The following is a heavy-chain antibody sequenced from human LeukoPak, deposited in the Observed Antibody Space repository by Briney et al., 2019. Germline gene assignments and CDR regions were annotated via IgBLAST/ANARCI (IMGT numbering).Heavy chain of an antibody. CDR3: ARLTGIAVAQK. V-gene: IGHV4-39*01. CDR1: GGSISSSSYY. D-gene: IGHD6-19*01. Sequence: SGTLSLTCTVSGGSISSSSYYWGWIRQPPGKGLEWIGSIYYSGSTYYNPSLKSRAPISVDTSKNQFSLKLSSVTAADTAVYYCARLTGIAVAQKWGQGTLVTVSS. J-gene: IGHJ4*02. CDR2: IYYSGST.